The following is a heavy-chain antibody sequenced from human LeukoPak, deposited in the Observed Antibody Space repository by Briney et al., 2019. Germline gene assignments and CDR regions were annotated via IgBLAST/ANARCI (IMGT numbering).Heavy chain of an antibody. J-gene: IGHJ6*03. D-gene: IGHD3-10*01. Sequence: SVKVSCKASGGTFSSYAISWVRQAPGRGLEWVGGIIPIFGTAHYAQKFQGRVTITADESTSTVYMELSSLRSEDTAVYYCASVSHYYGSGSLRGYMDVWGKGTTVSVSS. V-gene: IGHV1-69*13. CDR3: ASVSHYYGSGSLRGYMDV. CDR2: IIPIFGTA. CDR1: GGTFSSYA.